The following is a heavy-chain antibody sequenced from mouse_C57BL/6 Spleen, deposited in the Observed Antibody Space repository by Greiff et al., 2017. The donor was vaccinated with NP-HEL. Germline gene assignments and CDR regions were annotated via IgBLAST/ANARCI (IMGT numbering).Heavy chain of an antibody. Sequence: DVMLVESGEGLVKPGGSLKLSCAASGFTFSSYAMSWVRQTPEKRLEWVAYISSGGDYIYYADTVKGRFTISRDNARNNLYLQMSSLKSEDTAMYYCTREPYYYGSSYDWYFDVWGTGTTVTVSS. J-gene: IGHJ1*03. CDR3: TREPYYYGSSYDWYFDV. V-gene: IGHV5-9-1*02. CDR2: ISSGGDYI. D-gene: IGHD1-1*01. CDR1: GFTFSSYA.